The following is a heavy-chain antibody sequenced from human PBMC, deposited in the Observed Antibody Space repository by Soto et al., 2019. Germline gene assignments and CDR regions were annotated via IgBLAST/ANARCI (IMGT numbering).Heavy chain of an antibody. V-gene: IGHV4-34*01. D-gene: IGHD5-12*01. CDR2: INHSGST. J-gene: IGHJ6*03. CDR1: GGSLSGYY. Sequence: SETLSVTCAGYGGSLSGYYWSGIRQPPGKGLEWIGEINHSGSTNYNPSLKSRVTISVDTSKNQFSLKLSPVTAADTAVYYCARVPPNSCYAEHYSYYSTDVWGTAPTLTLSS. CDR3: ARVPPNSCYAEHYSYYSTDV.